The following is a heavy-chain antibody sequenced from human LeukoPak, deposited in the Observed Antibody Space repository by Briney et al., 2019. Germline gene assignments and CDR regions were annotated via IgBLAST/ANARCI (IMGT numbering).Heavy chain of an antibody. D-gene: IGHD5-24*01. CDR3: AKDPTRGMAASRAFDI. Sequence: GGSLRLSCAASGFIFRSYGMNWVRQAPGKGLEWVSGIYENGRDRYADSVKGRFTISRDNSKNTLYLQMNSLRAEDTAVYYCAKDPTRGMAASRAFDIWGQGTMVTVSS. CDR1: GFIFRSYG. J-gene: IGHJ3*02. CDR2: IYENGRDR. V-gene: IGHV3-23*01.